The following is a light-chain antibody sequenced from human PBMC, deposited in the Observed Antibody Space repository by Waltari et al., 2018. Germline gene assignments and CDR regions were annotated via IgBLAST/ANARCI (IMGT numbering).Light chain of an antibody. CDR3: ASWDDSLNALL. CDR1: SSNIRPTT. CDR2: STN. Sequence: QSVLTQPPSASGTPGQRVTIPCSGSSSNIRPTTVNWYQQLPGTAPKLLIYSTNQWPSGVPDRFSGSKSGTSASLAISELQSEDEADYYCASWDDSLNALLFGGGTKLTVL. V-gene: IGLV1-44*01. J-gene: IGLJ2*01.